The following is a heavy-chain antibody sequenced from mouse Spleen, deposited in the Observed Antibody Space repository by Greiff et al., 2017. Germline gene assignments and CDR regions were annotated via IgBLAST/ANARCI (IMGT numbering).Heavy chain of an antibody. CDR1: GYTFTSYW. V-gene: IGHV1-50*01. Sequence: QVQLQQPGAELVKPGASVKLSCKASGYTFTSYWMQWVKQRPGQGLEWIGEIDPSDSYTNYNQKFKGKATLTVDTSSSTAYMQLSSLTSEDSAVYYCARGGGPHYFDYWGQGTTLTVSS. J-gene: IGHJ2*01. CDR2: IDPSDSYT. CDR3: ARGGGPHYFDY.